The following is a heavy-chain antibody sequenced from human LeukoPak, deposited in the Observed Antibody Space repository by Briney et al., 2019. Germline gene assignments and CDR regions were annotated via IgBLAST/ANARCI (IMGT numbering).Heavy chain of an antibody. Sequence: ASVKVSCKASGYTFTGYYMHWVRQAPGQGLEWMGWINPNSGGTNYAQKFQGRVTMTRDTSISTAYMELSRLRSEDTAVYYCAGDPNEVRGYDLVYWGQGTLVTVSS. D-gene: IGHD5-12*01. J-gene: IGHJ4*02. CDR1: GYTFTGYY. CDR2: INPNSGGT. CDR3: AGDPNEVRGYDLVY. V-gene: IGHV1-2*02.